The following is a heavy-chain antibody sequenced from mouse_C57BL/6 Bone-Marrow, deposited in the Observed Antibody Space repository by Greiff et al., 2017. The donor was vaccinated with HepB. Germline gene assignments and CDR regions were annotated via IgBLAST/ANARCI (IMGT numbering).Heavy chain of an antibody. Sequence: EVKLVESGGDLVKPGGSLKLSCAASGFTFSSYGMSWVRQTPDKRLEWVATISSGGSYTYYPDSVKGRFTIFSDNAKNTLYLQMSSLKYEDTAMYYCDRRDKAWFAYWGQGTLVTVSA. CDR1: GFTFSSYG. V-gene: IGHV5-6*02. J-gene: IGHJ3*01. CDR3: DRRDKAWFAY. CDR2: ISSGGSYT.